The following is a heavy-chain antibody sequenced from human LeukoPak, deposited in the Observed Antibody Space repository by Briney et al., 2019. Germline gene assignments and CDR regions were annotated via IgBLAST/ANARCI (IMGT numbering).Heavy chain of an antibody. CDR2: IYYSGST. D-gene: IGHD3-22*01. Sequence: SETLSLTCTVSGGSISSYYWSWIRQPPGKGLEWIGYIYYSGSTNYHPSLKSRVTISVDASKNQCSLKLSSVTAADTAVYYCARLVPRGYYDSSGYYYSYYYYGMDVWGQGTTVTVSS. V-gene: IGHV4-59*08. CDR3: ARLVPRGYYDSSGYYYSYYYYGMDV. J-gene: IGHJ6*02. CDR1: GGSISSYY.